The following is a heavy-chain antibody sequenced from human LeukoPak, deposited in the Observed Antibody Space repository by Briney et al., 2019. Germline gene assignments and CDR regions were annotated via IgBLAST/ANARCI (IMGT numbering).Heavy chain of an antibody. CDR3: ARPYDTSGYYNYYLDY. CDR2: ISAYNVNT. J-gene: IGHJ4*02. D-gene: IGHD3-22*01. V-gene: IGHV1-18*01. Sequence: ASVKVSCKASGYNLISYGIIWVRQAPGQGLEWIGWISAYNVNTNYAQKLQGRVTMTTDTSTSTAYMELRSLKSDDTAVYFCARPYDTSGYYNYYLDYWGQGTLVTVSS. CDR1: GYNLISYG.